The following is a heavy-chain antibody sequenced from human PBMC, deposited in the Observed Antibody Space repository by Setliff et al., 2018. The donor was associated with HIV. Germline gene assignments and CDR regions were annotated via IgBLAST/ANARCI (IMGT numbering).Heavy chain of an antibody. Sequence: PSETLSLTCMVSGDSMNGYYWSWIRQSAAKGLEWIGRIYPTGTTYHSPSLESRVTISIDTSKNQFSLKLSSVTAADTAVYFCARGRGSSSSWPIDYWGQGTLVTVSS. D-gene: IGHD6-13*01. CDR1: GDSMNGYY. CDR3: ARGRGSSSSWPIDY. V-gene: IGHV4-4*07. CDR2: IYPTGTT. J-gene: IGHJ4*02.